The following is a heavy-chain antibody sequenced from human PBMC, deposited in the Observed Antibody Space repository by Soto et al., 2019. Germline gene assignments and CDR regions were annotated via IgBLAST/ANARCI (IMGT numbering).Heavy chain of an antibody. CDR3: TRTAYCGGDCYPTNYYYYGMDV. D-gene: IGHD2-21*02. CDR1: GFTFGDYA. Sequence: PGGSLRLSCTASGFTFGDYAMSWFRQAPGKGLEWVGFIRSKAYGGTTEYAASVKGRFTISRDDSKSIAYLQMNSLKTEDTAVYYCTRTAYCGGDCYPTNYYYYGMDVWGQGTTVTVSS. J-gene: IGHJ6*02. CDR2: IRSKAYGGTT. V-gene: IGHV3-49*03.